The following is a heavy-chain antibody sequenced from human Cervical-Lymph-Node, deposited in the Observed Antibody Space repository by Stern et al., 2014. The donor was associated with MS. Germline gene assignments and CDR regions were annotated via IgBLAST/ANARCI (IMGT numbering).Heavy chain of an antibody. D-gene: IGHD3-10*01. CDR3: VGRGDEGFDH. CDR2: MTPHSGEP. V-gene: IGHV1-2*02. CDR1: GYTFNAYD. Sequence: QMQLVQSGAEVKEPGDSVKVNCKASGYTFNAYDVHWVRQARGQGLELIGCMTPHSGEPNYAQNFQARVTMTMYPPISTAFLELSSLKYDDTALYYCVGRGDEGFDHWGQGTLVTVS. J-gene: IGHJ4*02.